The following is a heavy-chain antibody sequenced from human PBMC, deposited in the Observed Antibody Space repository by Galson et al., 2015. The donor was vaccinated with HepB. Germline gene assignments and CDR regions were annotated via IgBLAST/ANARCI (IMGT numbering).Heavy chain of an antibody. Sequence: SLRLSCAASGLTFRNYDMHWVRQAPGKGLEWVALISSDGSNKYYTDSVKGRFTISRDNSKNTLDLQMNSLRSEDTAVYYCARGIDGYGPTLGYWGQGTLVTVSS. D-gene: IGHD5-24*01. CDR3: ARGIDGYGPTLGY. CDR1: GLTFRNYD. J-gene: IGHJ4*02. CDR2: ISSDGSNK. V-gene: IGHV3-30-3*01.